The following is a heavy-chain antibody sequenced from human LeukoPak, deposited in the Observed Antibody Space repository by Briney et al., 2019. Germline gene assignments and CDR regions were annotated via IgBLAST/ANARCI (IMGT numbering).Heavy chain of an antibody. J-gene: IGHJ4*02. V-gene: IGHV3-21*01. CDR2: ISSSSSYI. Sequence: GGSLRLSCAASGFTFSSYSMNWVRQAPGKGLEWVSSISSSSSYIYYADSVKGRFTISRDNAKNTLYLQMNSLRAEDTAVYYCARGPSGYHNAGGQGTLVTVSS. D-gene: IGHD5-12*01. CDR1: GFTFSSYS. CDR3: ARGPSGYHNA.